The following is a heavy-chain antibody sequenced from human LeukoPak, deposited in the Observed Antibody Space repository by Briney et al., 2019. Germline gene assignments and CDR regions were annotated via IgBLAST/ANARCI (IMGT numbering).Heavy chain of an antibody. D-gene: IGHD3-16*01. Sequence: GGSLRLSCAASGFRFSDYTMTWVRQAPGKGLEWVSAIGGRGGSTYYADSLGGRFTISRDNSKDMLYLQMNSLKVEDTATYYCGKEGGAWGQGTKVTVSS. V-gene: IGHV3-23*01. CDR1: GFRFSDYT. CDR3: GKEGGA. J-gene: IGHJ5*02. CDR2: IGGRGGST.